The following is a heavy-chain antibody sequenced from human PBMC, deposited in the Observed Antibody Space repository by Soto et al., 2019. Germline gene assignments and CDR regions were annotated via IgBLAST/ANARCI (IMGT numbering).Heavy chain of an antibody. J-gene: IGHJ1*01. CDR2: ISGSGGST. CDR3: AKDRFYDFWSGYYTQSAEYFQH. D-gene: IGHD3-3*01. V-gene: IGHV3-23*01. CDR1: GFTFISYA. Sequence: PGGSLRLSCAASGFTFISYAMSWVRQAPGKGLEWVSAISGSGGSTYYADSVKGRFTISRDNSKNTLYLQMNSLRAEDTAVYYCAKDRFYDFWSGYYTQSAEYFQHWGQGTLVTVSS.